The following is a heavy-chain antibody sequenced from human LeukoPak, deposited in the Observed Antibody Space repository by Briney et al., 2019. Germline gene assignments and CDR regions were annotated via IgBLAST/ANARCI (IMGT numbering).Heavy chain of an antibody. J-gene: IGHJ4*02. CDR3: ASHTYYYGSGLTFDY. D-gene: IGHD3-10*01. CDR2: IYYSGST. Sequence: PSETLSLTCTVSGGSISSYYWSWIRQPPGKGLEWIGYIYYSGSTNYNPSLKSQVTISVDTSKNQFSLKLSSVTAADTAVYYCASHTYYYGSGLTFDYWGQGTLVTVSS. V-gene: IGHV4-59*08. CDR1: GGSISSYY.